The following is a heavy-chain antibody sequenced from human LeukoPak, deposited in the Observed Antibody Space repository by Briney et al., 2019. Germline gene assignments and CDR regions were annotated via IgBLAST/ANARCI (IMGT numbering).Heavy chain of an antibody. CDR2: ISGDGGRT. D-gene: IGHD6-13*01. CDR1: GFTFDDYA. V-gene: IGHV3-43*02. J-gene: IGHJ4*02. Sequence: PGGSLRLSCAASGFTFDDYAMHWVRQAPGKGLERVSLISGDGGRTYYADSVKGRFTISRDNSKNSLYLQMNSLRTEDTALYYCAAYGSSWDYWGQGTLVTVSS. CDR3: AAYGSSWDY.